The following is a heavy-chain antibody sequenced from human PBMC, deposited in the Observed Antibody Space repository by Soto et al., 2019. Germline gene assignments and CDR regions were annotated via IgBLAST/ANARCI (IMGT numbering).Heavy chain of an antibody. CDR2: IFWDDDK. CDR1: GFSLSTDGVG. Sequence: QITLKESGPTLVKPTETLTLTCTFSGFSLSTDGVGVGWIRQPPGKALEYLALIFWDDDKRSSPSLRDRLTVTKDTSKNQVVLTMTNVDPLDTATYDCAHRPNGGFSDFDSWGQGTLVTVSS. CDR3: AHRPNGGFSDFDS. V-gene: IGHV2-5*02. D-gene: IGHD7-27*01. J-gene: IGHJ4*02.